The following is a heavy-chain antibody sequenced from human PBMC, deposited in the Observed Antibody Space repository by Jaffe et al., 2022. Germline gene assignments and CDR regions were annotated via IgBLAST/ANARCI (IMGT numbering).Heavy chain of an antibody. J-gene: IGHJ2*01. CDR1: GGSISSGSYY. CDR2: IYTSGST. Sequence: QVQLQESGPGLVKPSQTLSLTCTVSGGSISSGSYYWSWIRQPAGKGLEWIGRIYTSGSTNYNPSLKSRVTISVDTSKNQFSLKLSSVTAADTAVYYCAREKYYYDSSGYYYVDWYFDLWGRGTLVTVSS. CDR3: AREKYYYDSSGYYYVDWYFDL. D-gene: IGHD3-22*01. V-gene: IGHV4-61*02.